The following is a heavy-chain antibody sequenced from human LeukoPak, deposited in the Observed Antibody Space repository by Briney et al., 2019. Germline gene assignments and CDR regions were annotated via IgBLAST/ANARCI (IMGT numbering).Heavy chain of an antibody. J-gene: IGHJ4*02. V-gene: IGHV3-21*01. CDR1: GLTFSSYA. CDR3: ASQGGFDD. D-gene: IGHD2-15*01. CDR2: ISSGSTYI. Sequence: GGSLRLSCAVSGLTFSSYAMSWVRQAPGKGLEWVSSISSGSTYIYYADSVKGRFTISRDNAKNSLYLQMNSLRGEDTAVYYCASQGGFDDWGQGTLATVSS.